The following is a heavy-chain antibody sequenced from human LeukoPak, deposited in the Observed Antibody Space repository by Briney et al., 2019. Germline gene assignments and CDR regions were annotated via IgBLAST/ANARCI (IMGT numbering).Heavy chain of an antibody. CDR1: GGSISSYY. D-gene: IGHD4-23*01. Sequence: PSETLSLTCTVSGGSISSYYWSWIRQPPGKGLEWIGYIYYSGSTNYNPSLKSRVTISVDTSKNQFSLKLSSVTAADTAVYYCARVYGGPRTNWYFDLWGRGTLVTVSS. J-gene: IGHJ2*01. V-gene: IGHV4-59*01. CDR2: IYYSGST. CDR3: ARVYGGPRTNWYFDL.